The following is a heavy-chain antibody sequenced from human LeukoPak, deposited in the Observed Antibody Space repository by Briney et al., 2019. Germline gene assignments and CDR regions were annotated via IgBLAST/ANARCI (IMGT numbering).Heavy chain of an antibody. CDR1: GFTFSSYA. CDR3: ARDDRYDFWSVNWFDP. J-gene: IGHJ5*02. D-gene: IGHD3-3*01. Sequence: GGSLRLSCAASGFTFSSYAMSWVRQAPGKGLEWVSAISGSGGSTYYADSVKGRFTISRDNSKNTLYLQMNSLRAEDTAVYYCARDDRYDFWSVNWFDPWGQGTLVTVSS. CDR2: ISGSGGST. V-gene: IGHV3-23*01.